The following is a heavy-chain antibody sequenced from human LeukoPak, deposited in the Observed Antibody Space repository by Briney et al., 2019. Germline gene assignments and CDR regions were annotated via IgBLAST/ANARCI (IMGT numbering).Heavy chain of an antibody. J-gene: IGHJ3*02. CDR2: ISSRSSTI. Sequence: GGSLRLSCAASGFTFSDYSMNWVRQAPGKGLEWVSYISSRSSTIHYADSVKGRFTISRDNSKNTLYLQMNSLRAEDTAVYYCARGLKHDAFDTWGQGTMVTVSS. V-gene: IGHV3-48*01. D-gene: IGHD4/OR15-4a*01. CDR3: ARGLKHDAFDT. CDR1: GFTFSDYS.